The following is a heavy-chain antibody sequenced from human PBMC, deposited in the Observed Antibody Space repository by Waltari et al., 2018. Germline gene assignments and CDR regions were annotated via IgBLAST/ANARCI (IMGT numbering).Heavy chain of an antibody. CDR2: IKQDGSEK. J-gene: IGHJ2*01. Sequence: EVQLVESGGGLVQPGGSLRLSCAASGFTFSSYWMSWVRQAPGKGLEWVANIKQDGSEKYYVDSVKGRFTISRDNAKNSLYLQMNSLRAEDTAVYYCARVAQMATIPHWYFDLWGRGTLVTVSS. CDR3: ARVAQMATIPHWYFDL. CDR1: GFTFSSYW. D-gene: IGHD5-12*01. V-gene: IGHV3-7*01.